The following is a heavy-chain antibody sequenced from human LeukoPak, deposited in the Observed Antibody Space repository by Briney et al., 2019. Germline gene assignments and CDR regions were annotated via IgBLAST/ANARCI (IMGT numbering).Heavy chain of an antibody. CDR2: IYYSGST. CDR1: GGSISSSSYY. D-gene: IGHD6-13*01. V-gene: IGHV4-39*01. J-gene: IGHJ3*02. Sequence: PSETLSLTCTVSGGSISSSSYYWGWIRQPPGKGLEWIGSIYYSGSTYYNPSLKSRVTISVDTSKNQFSLKLSSVTAADTAVYYCARGLWIAAAGGGAFDIWGQGTMVTVSS. CDR3: ARGLWIAAAGGGAFDI.